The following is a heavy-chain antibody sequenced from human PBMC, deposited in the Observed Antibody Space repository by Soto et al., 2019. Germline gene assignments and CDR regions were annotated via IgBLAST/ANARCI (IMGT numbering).Heavy chain of an antibody. CDR3: ARLKWSYSSGYSPFDY. J-gene: IGHJ4*02. CDR1: GYSFTSYW. Sequence: PGESLKISCKGSGYSFTSYWISWVRQMPGKGLEWMGRIDPSDSYTNYSPSFQGHVTISADKSISTAYLQWSSLKASDTAMYYCARLKWSYSSGYSPFDYWGQGTLVTVSS. CDR2: IDPSDSYT. V-gene: IGHV5-10-1*01. D-gene: IGHD5-12*01.